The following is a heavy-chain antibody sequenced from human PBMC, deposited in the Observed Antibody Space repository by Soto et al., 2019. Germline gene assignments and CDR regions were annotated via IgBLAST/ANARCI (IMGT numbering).Heavy chain of an antibody. CDR3: ARDLARTTVTTFWFDP. CDR2: INPSGGST. V-gene: IGHV1-46*01. D-gene: IGHD4-4*01. Sequence: ASVKVSCKASGYTFTSYYMHWVRQAPGQGLEWMGIINPSGGSTSYAQKFQGRVTMTRDTSTSTVYMELSSLRSEDTAVYYCARDLARTTVTTFWFDPWGQATLVTVSS. J-gene: IGHJ5*02. CDR1: GYTFTSYY.